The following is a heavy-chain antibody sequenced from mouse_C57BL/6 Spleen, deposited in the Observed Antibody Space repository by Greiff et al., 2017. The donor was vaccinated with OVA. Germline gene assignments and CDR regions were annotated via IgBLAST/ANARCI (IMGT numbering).Heavy chain of an antibody. D-gene: IGHD1-1*01. Sequence: EVQRVESGGGLVKPGGSLKLSCAASGFTFSSYTMSWVRQTPEKRLEWVATISGGGGNTYYPDSVKGRFTISRDNAKNTLYLQMSSLRSEDTALYYCARVYYGSSYYFDYWGQGTTLTVSS. CDR1: GFTFSSYT. CDR3: ARVYYGSSYYFDY. CDR2: ISGGGGNT. V-gene: IGHV5-9*01. J-gene: IGHJ2*01.